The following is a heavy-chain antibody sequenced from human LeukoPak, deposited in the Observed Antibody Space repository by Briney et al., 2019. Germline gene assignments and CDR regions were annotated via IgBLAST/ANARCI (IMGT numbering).Heavy chain of an antibody. D-gene: IGHD5-18*01. CDR1: GFTFDDYA. V-gene: IGHV3-9*01. J-gene: IGHJ4*02. Sequence: GGFLRLSCAASGFTFDDYATHWVRQAPGKGLEWVSGISWNSGSIGYADSVKGRFTISRDNAKNSLYLQMNSLRAEDTALYYCAKLGYSSDYWGQGTLVTVSS. CDR2: ISWNSGSI. CDR3: AKLGYSSDY.